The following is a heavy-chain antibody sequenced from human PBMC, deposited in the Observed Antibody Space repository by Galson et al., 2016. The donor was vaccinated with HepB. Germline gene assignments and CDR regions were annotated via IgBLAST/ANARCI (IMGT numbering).Heavy chain of an antibody. J-gene: IGHJ5*02. CDR2: IYRGGST. D-gene: IGHD6-6*01. Sequence: TLSLTCAVSGGSISSSGYSWSWFRQPPGKGLEWVGYIYRGGSTYYNPSLKGRVTISVGTSKNQFSLKVNSVTHADTAVYYCARRYSSSDWLDPWGQGTLVTVSS. CDR3: ARRYSSSDWLDP. V-gene: IGHV4-30-2*01. CDR1: GGSISSSGYS.